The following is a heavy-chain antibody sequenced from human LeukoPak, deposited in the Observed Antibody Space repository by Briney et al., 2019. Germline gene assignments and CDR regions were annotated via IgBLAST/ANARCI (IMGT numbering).Heavy chain of an antibody. CDR2: IKQDGSEK. CDR3: ARARNDYVWGSYRYD. Sequence: PGGSLRLSCAASGFTFSSYWMSWVRQAPGKGLEWVANIKQDGSEKYYVDSVKGRFTISRDNAKNSLYVQMNSLRAEDTAVYYCARARNDYVWGSYRYDWGQGTLVTVSS. D-gene: IGHD3-16*02. CDR1: GFTFSSYW. V-gene: IGHV3-7*01. J-gene: IGHJ4*02.